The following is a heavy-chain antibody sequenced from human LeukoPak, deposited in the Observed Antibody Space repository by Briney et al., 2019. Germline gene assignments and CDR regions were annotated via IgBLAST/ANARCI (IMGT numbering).Heavy chain of an antibody. J-gene: IGHJ3*01. CDR3: ATTRSSWYGDAFDF. D-gene: IGHD6-13*01. Sequence: PGGSLRLSCAASGFTFSIFAMNWVRQAPGKGLEWCSGIGESGASTYYADSVKGRFTISRDNSKNTLNLQLNSLIAENTALYYCATTRSSWYGDAFDFWGQGTMVTVSS. V-gene: IGHV3-23*01. CDR1: GFTFSIFA. CDR2: IGESGAST.